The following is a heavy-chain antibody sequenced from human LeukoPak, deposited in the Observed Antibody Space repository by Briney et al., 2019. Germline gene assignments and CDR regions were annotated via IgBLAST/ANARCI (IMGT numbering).Heavy chain of an antibody. CDR3: ARGGWSHNNWYFDL. CDR2: FGTAGDS. D-gene: IGHD6-19*01. J-gene: IGHJ2*01. Sequence: GGSLRLSCAASGFTFSSFDMHWVRQATGEGLEWVSGFGTAGDSYYPDSVKGRFTISRENAKNSLYLQMNGLRAGDTAVYYCARGGWSHNNWYFDLWGRGTLVTVSS. CDR1: GFTFSSFD. V-gene: IGHV3-13*04.